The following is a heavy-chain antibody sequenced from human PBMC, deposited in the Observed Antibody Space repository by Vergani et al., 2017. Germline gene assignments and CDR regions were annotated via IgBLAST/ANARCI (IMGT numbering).Heavy chain of an antibody. CDR1: GFTFDDYG. CDR2: INWNGGST. CDR3: ARAVGSGFSDAFDI. Sequence: EVQLVESGGGVVRPGGSLRLSCAASGFTFDDYGMSWVRQAPGKGLEWVSGINWNGGSTGYADSVNGRVPISRDNAKNSLYLQMNSLRAEDTALYHCARAVGSGFSDAFDIWGQGTMVTVSS. D-gene: IGHD3-22*01. J-gene: IGHJ3*02. V-gene: IGHV3-20*01.